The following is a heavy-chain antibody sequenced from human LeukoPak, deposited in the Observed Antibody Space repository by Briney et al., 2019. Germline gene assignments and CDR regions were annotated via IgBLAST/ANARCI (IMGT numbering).Heavy chain of an antibody. Sequence: EASVKVSCKASGYTFTGYYMHWVRQAPGQGLEWMGRINPNRGGTNYAQKFQGRVTMTRDTSISTAYMELSRLRSDDTAVYYCARVLYYYDSSGYFRPHYYYGMDVWGQGTTVTVSS. CDR1: GYTFTGYY. CDR2: INPNRGGT. V-gene: IGHV1-2*06. D-gene: IGHD3-22*01. CDR3: ARVLYYYDSSGYFRPHYYYGMDV. J-gene: IGHJ6*02.